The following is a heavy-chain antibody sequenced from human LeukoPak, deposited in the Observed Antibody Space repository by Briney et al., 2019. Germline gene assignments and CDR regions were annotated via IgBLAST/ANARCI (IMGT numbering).Heavy chain of an antibody. V-gene: IGHV3-73*01. CDR1: GFTFSGSA. J-gene: IGHJ3*02. Sequence: GGSLRLSCAASGFTFSGSAMHWVRQASGKGLEWVGRIRSKASNYATAYDASVKGRFTISRDDSKNTAYLQMNSLKTEDTAVYYCAKDNSRSKSLSYGDYVGAFDIWGQGTMVTVSS. D-gene: IGHD4-17*01. CDR3: AKDNSRSKSLSYGDYVGAFDI. CDR2: IRSKASNYAT.